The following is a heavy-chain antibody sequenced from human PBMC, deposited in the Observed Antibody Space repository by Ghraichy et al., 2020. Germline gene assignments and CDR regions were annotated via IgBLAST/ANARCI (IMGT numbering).Heavy chain of an antibody. CDR2: INPSGGST. CDR1: GYTFTSNY. CDR3: ARGYSDSSGYYSHLIN. V-gene: IGHV1-46*03. D-gene: IGHD3-22*01. Sequence: ASEVSCKASGYTFTSNYMHWVRQAPGQGLEWMGMINPSGGSTKYAQKFQGRVTMTRDTSTSTVYMELSSLRSEDTAVYYCARGYSDSSGYYSHLINWGQGTLVTVSS. J-gene: IGHJ4*02.